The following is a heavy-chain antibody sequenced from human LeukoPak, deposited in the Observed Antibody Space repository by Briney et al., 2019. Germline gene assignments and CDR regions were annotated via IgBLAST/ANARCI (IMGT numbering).Heavy chain of an antibody. V-gene: IGHV3-30*02. CDR1: GFTFSSYG. J-gene: IGHJ4*02. Sequence: PGGSLRLSCAASGFTFSSYGMHWVRQAPGKGLEWVAFIRYDGNNKYYADSVEGRFTISRDNSENTLYLQMNSLRAEDTAVYYCAKSRITLPRAAAQDYWGQGTLVTVSS. D-gene: IGHD6-13*01. CDR3: AKSRITLPRAAAQDY. CDR2: IRYDGNNK.